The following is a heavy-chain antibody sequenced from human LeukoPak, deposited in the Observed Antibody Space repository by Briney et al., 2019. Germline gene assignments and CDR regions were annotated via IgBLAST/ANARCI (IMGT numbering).Heavy chain of an antibody. J-gene: IGHJ4*02. CDR2: IYPGNSDT. CDR3: ARQSPYSSSLFLEYY. CDR1: GYSFTSYW. V-gene: IGHV5-51*01. D-gene: IGHD6-13*01. Sequence: GESLKISCKGSGYSFTSYWIGWVRQMPGKGLEWMGIIYPGNSDTRYSPSFQGQVTISADKSISTAYLQWSSLKASDTAMYYCARQSPYSSSLFLEYYWGQGTLVTVSS.